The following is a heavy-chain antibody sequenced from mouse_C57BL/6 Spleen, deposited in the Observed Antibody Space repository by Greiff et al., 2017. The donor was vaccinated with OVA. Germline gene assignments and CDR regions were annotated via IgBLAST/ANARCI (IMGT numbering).Heavy chain of an antibody. D-gene: IGHD3-2*02. CDR2: IDPETGGT. CDR1: GYTFTDYE. CDR3: TRVKKRSGYPSD. V-gene: IGHV1-15*01. Sequence: VQVVESGAELVRPGASVTLSCKASGYTFTDYEMHWVKQTPVHGLEWIGAIDPETGGTAYNQKFKGKAILTADKSSSTAYMELRSLTSEDSAVYYCTRVKKRSGYPSDWGKGTTLTVSS. J-gene: IGHJ2*01.